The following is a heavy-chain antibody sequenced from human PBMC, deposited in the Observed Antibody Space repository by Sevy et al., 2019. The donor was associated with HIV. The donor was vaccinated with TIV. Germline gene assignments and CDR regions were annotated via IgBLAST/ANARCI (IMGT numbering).Heavy chain of an antibody. Sequence: SENLSLTCAVYGGSFSGYYWSWIRQPPGKGLEWIGEINHSGSTNYNPSLKSRVTISVDTSKNQFSLKLSSVTAADTAVYYCARGFGITGTTSWGWFDPWGQGTLVTVSS. CDR2: INHSGST. V-gene: IGHV4-34*01. CDR3: ARGFGITGTTSWGWFDP. J-gene: IGHJ5*02. CDR1: GGSFSGYY. D-gene: IGHD1-7*01.